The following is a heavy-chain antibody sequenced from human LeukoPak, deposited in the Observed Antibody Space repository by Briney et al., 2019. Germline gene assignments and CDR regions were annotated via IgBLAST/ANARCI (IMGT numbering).Heavy chain of an antibody. Sequence: SETLSLTCTVSGGSISNYYWSWIRQPPGKGLEWIGYIYYSGSTNYNPSLKSRVTISVDTSKNQFSLKLSSVTAADTAVYYCARDRYDSSGYLPDDAFDIWGQGTMVTVSS. CDR1: GGSISNYY. CDR2: IYYSGST. V-gene: IGHV4-59*12. CDR3: ARDRYDSSGYLPDDAFDI. J-gene: IGHJ3*02. D-gene: IGHD3-22*01.